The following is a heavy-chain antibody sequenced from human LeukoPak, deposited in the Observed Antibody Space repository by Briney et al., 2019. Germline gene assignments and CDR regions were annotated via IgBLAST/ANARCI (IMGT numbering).Heavy chain of an antibody. J-gene: IGHJ5*02. D-gene: IGHD5-18*01. V-gene: IGHV4-59*01. CDR1: GGSFSGYY. Sequence: PSETLSLTCAVYGGSFSGYYWSWIRQPPGKGLVWIGYIYYSGSTNYNPSLKSRVTISVDTSKNQFSLKLSSVTAADTAVYYCAREEAAMDNWFDPWGQGTLVTVSS. CDR3: AREEAAMDNWFDP. CDR2: IYYSGST.